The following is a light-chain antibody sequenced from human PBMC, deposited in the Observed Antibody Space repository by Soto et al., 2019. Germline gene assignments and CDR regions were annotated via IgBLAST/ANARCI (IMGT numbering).Light chain of an antibody. CDR3: QQTYDTPTT. CDR1: LRIDNY. V-gene: IGKV1-39*01. J-gene: IGKJ2*01. CDR2: AVA. Sequence: DIQMTQSPSSLSASVGDRVTITCRASLRIDNYLNGYQQKPGKAPNLAIYAVARLQGGDPSRFSSSASATDFTLTISTLQPEDFATYYCQQTYDTPTTFGQGTKLEI.